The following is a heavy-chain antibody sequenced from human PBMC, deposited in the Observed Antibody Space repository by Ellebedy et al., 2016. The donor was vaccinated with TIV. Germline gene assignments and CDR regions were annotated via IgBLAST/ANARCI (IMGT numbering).Heavy chain of an antibody. CDR2: INSDGFGT. V-gene: IGHV3-74*01. CDR3: ARGTGSDQLRFGMDV. CDR1: GFTFSSYW. Sequence: GESLKISXAASGFTFSSYWMHWVRQAPGKGLVWVSRINSDGFGTTYADSVKGRFTISRDNAKNTMYLQMNSLRAEDTAVYYCARGTGSDQLRFGMDVWGQGTTVTVS. D-gene: IGHD3/OR15-3a*01. J-gene: IGHJ6*02.